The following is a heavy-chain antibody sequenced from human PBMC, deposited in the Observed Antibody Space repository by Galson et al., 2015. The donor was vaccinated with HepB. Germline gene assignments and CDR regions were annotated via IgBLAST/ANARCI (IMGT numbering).Heavy chain of an antibody. CDR2: IIPIFGTA. CDR3: ARGGGRYCSSTSCYGGDY. J-gene: IGHJ4*02. CDR1: GGTFSSYA. D-gene: IGHD2-2*01. Sequence: SVKVSCKASGGTFSSYAISWVRRAPGQGLEWMGGIIPIFGTANYAQKFQGRVTITADESTSTAYMELSSLRSEDTAVYYCARGGGRYCSSTSCYGGDYWGQGTLVTVSS. V-gene: IGHV1-69*13.